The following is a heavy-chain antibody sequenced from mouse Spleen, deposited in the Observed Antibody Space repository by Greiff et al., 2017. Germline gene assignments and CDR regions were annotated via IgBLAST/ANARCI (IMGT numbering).Heavy chain of an antibody. Sequence: EVKLMESGPELVKPGASVKIPCKASRYTFTDYNMDWVKQSHGKSLEWIGDINPNNGGTIYNQKFKGKATLTVDKSSSTAYMELRSLTSEDTAVYYCASSIYYGDYGFAYWGQGTLVTVSA. V-gene: IGHV1-18*01. CDR2: INPNNGGT. J-gene: IGHJ3*01. D-gene: IGHD2-13*01. CDR3: ASSIYYGDYGFAY. CDR1: RYTFTDYN.